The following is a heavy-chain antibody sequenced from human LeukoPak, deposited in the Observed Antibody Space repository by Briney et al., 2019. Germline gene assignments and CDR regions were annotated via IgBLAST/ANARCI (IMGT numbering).Heavy chain of an antibody. CDR3: ARGWRGYCSSTICQPYNWFDP. CDR1: GGSFSGYY. V-gene: IGHV4-34*01. D-gene: IGHD2-2*01. Sequence: SSETLPLTCAVYGGSFSGYYWSWIRQPPGKGLEWIGEINHSGSTNYNPSLKSRVTISVDTSKNQFSLKLSSVTAADTAVYSCARGWRGYCSSTICQPYNWFDPWGQGTLVTVSS. CDR2: INHSGST. J-gene: IGHJ5*02.